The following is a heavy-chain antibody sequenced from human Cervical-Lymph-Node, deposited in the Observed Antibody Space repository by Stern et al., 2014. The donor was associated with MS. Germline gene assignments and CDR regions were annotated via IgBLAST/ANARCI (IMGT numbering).Heavy chain of an antibody. J-gene: IGHJ5*01. CDR2: IKRDGSET. CDR3: TRFLQSGWSDLFDS. CDR1: GSTFSTSW. D-gene: IGHD6-19*01. V-gene: IGHV3-7*01. Sequence: VHLVESGGGLVQPGGSQRLSCVASGSTFSTSWMSWVRQAPGKGLEWVANIKRDGSETYYLDSVKGRFTISRDNAKSSLYLEMNSLRAEDTAVYYCTRFLQSGWSDLFDSWGRGTLVTVSS.